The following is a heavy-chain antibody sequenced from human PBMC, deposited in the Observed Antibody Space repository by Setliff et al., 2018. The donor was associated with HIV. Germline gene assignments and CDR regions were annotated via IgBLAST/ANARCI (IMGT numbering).Heavy chain of an antibody. Sequence: SETLSLTCAVYGGSISGYYWSWIRQPPGKGLEWIGEINHSGSTNYNPSLRSRVTISIGTSKNQFSLKLSSVTAADTAVYYCATGLIMAPDYWGQGSLVTVSS. CDR2: INHSGST. J-gene: IGHJ4*02. CDR1: GGSISGYY. V-gene: IGHV4-34*01. CDR3: ATGLIMAPDY. D-gene: IGHD2-8*01.